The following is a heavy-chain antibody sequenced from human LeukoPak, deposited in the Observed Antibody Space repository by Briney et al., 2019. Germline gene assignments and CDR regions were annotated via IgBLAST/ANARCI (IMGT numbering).Heavy chain of an antibody. V-gene: IGHV3-7*01. D-gene: IGHD5-12*01. CDR1: VYTLKSYL. J-gene: IGHJ3*02. CDR2: IKREGSEK. Sequence: GGSLRLSCAASVYTLKSYLMTGVPQAPGKGLERVANIKREGSEKYYVDSEKRRFTISRHNANHSLYLQMNSLRADDTALYYCSRIVREIVNPQDGFDIWGQGTIVTVSS. CDR3: SRIVREIVNPQDGFDI.